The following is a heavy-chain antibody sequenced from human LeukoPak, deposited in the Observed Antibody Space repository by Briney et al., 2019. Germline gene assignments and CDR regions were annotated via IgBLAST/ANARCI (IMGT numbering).Heavy chain of an antibody. CDR3: ARDQGDYYETTGYYRPNYYGMDV. D-gene: IGHD3-22*01. CDR1: GFTFSDYS. V-gene: IGHV3-21*01. CDR2: ISSGSTYI. J-gene: IGHJ6*02. Sequence: GSLRLSCAASGFTFSDYSINWVRQAPGKGLEWVSSISSGSTYIYYAESLKGRFTISRDNAKNSLYLQMNSLRAEDTAVYYCARDQGDYYETTGYYRPNYYGMDVWGQGTTVTVSS.